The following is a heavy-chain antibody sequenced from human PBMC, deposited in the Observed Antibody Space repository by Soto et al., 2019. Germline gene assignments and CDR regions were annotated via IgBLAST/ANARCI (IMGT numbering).Heavy chain of an antibody. D-gene: IGHD2-15*01. V-gene: IGHV1-69*02. CDR3: ARDPGLCSGGSCFHY. CDR1: GGTFSSYT. J-gene: IGHJ4*02. Sequence: ASVTVSCTASGGTFSSYTISWVRQAPGQGLEWMGRIIPILGIANYAQKFQGRVTITADKSTSTAYMELSSLRSEDTAVYYCARDPGLCSGGSCFHYWGQGTLVTVSS. CDR2: IIPILGIA.